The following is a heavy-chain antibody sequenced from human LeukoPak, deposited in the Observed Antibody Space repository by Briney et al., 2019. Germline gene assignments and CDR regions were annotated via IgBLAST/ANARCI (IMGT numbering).Heavy chain of an antibody. CDR3: ARDLLLRYFDWLLPLDY. Sequence: GGSLRLSCAASGFTFSSYSMNWVRQAPGKGLEWVSSISSSSSYIYYADSVEGRFTISRDNAKNSLYLQMNSLRAEDTAVYYCARDLLLRYFDWLLPLDYWGQGTLVTVSS. J-gene: IGHJ4*02. CDR2: ISSSSSYI. V-gene: IGHV3-21*01. D-gene: IGHD3-9*01. CDR1: GFTFSSYS.